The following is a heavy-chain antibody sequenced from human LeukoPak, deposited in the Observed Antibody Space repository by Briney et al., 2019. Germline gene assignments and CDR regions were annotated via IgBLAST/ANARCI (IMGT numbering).Heavy chain of an antibody. CDR3: ARVSGGAFDV. V-gene: IGHV3-74*01. J-gene: IGHJ3*01. Sequence: FTFTNXWXXWVRQAPTRGLVWVSRISHDGSSTNYADSVKGRFTISRDNTKNTLYLQMNSLRADDTAVYYCARVSGGAFDVWGQGTLVTVSS. CDR2: ISHDGSST. CDR1: FTFTNXW. D-gene: IGHD2-15*01.